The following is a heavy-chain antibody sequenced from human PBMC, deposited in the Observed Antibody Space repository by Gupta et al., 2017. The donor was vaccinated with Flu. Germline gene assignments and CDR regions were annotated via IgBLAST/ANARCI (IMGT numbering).Heavy chain of an antibody. V-gene: IGHV4-31*03. D-gene: IGHD1-7*01. CDR3: ARRGTYYFDF. CDR1: GGPVNVFSYF. J-gene: IGHJ4*02. Sequence: QLRESGPRLLTPSQTLSFTCSVPGGPVNVFSYFWSWIRQHPEKGLEWIGYVHSSGNTYYNPSLRSRLMMSIDTSKNEFSLEVTSVTAADTAIYYCARRGTYYFDFWGQGALVTVSS. CDR2: VHSSGNT.